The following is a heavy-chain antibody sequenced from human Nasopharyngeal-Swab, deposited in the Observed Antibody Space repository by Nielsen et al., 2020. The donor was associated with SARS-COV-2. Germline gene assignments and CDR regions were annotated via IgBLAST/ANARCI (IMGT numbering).Heavy chain of an antibody. CDR1: GFNFHTYA. J-gene: IGHJ6*02. Sequence: GGSLRLSCVASGFNFHTYALHWVRQAPGKGLEWVAIISYDGSNQFYADSVKGRFTVSRDNSKNTLYPQMSSLTREDTAIYYCARGKDGVYYYYGMDVWGQGTTVTVSS. CDR3: ARGKDGVYYYYGMDV. D-gene: IGHD4-17*01. CDR2: ISYDGSNQ. V-gene: IGHV3-30*04.